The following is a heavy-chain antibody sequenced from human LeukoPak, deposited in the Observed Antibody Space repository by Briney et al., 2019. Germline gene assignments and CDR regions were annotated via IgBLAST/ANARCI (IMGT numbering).Heavy chain of an antibody. CDR1: GGSISACY. V-gene: IGHV4-34*01. CDR3: ARSAGYSTNPVDY. D-gene: IGHD6-13*01. J-gene: IGHJ4*02. CDR2: INHSGST. Sequence: KPSETLSLTCTVSGGSISACYWSWIRQPPGKGLERIGEINHSGSTNYNPSLKSRVTISVDTSKNQFSLKLSSVTAADTAVYYCARSAGYSTNPVDYWGQGTLVTVSS.